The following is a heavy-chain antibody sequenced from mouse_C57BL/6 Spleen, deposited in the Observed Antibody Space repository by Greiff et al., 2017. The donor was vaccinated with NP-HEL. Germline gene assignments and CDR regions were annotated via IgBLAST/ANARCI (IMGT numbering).Heavy chain of an antibody. Sequence: VQLQQPGAELVKPGASVKLSCKASGYTFTSYWMHWVKPRPGQGLEWIGMIHPNSGSTNYNEKFKSKATLTVDKSSSTAYMQLSSLTSEDSAVYYCARGDWAHYFDYWGQGTTLTVSS. J-gene: IGHJ2*01. CDR2: IHPNSGST. V-gene: IGHV1-64*01. D-gene: IGHD4-1*01. CDR3: ARGDWAHYFDY. CDR1: GYTFTSYW.